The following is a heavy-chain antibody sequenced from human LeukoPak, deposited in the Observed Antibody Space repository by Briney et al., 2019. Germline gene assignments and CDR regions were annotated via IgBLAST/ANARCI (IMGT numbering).Heavy chain of an antibody. D-gene: IGHD3-10*01. CDR3: ARGYVSNYNWFDP. CDR1: GDSISSYY. V-gene: IGHV4-59*01. CDR2: IYSSGGT. J-gene: IGHJ5*02. Sequence: PSETLSLTCTVSGDSISSYYWSWIRQPPGKGLEWIGYIYSSGGTNYYPSLKSRVTISVDTSKNQFSLKLSSVTAADTAVYYCARGYVSNYNWFDPWGQGTLVTVSS.